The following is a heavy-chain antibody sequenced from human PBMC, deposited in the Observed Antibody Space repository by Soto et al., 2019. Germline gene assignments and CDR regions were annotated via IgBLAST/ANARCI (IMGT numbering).Heavy chain of an antibody. CDR3: ARQDVDIVAREFDY. CDR1: GFTFSSYW. D-gene: IGHD5-12*01. V-gene: IGHV3-74*01. J-gene: IGHJ4*02. CDR2: INSDGSST. Sequence: HPGGSLRLSCAASGFTFSSYWMHWVRQAPGKGLVWVSRINSDGSSTSYADSVKGRFTISRDNAKNTLYLQMNSLRAEDTAVYYCARQDVDIVAREFDYWGQGTLVTVSS.